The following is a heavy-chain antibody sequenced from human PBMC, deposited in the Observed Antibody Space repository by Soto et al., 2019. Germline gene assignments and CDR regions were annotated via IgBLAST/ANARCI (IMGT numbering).Heavy chain of an antibody. CDR3: ARQLRWASSMVRGTALDY. V-gene: IGHV4-39*01. CDR1: GGSISSSSYY. D-gene: IGHD3-10*01. Sequence: SETLSLTCTVSGGSISSSSYYWGWIRQPPGKGLEWIGSIYYSGSTYYNPSLKSRVTISVDTSKNQFSLKLSSVTAADTAVYYCARQLRWASSMVRGTALDYWGQGTLVTVSS. CDR2: IYYSGST. J-gene: IGHJ4*02.